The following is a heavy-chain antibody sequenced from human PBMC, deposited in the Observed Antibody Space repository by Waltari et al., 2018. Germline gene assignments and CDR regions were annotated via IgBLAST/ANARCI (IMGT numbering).Heavy chain of an antibody. CDR2: IDSGGNT. V-gene: IGHV4-34*01. CDR3: ARSPRFGVGSYQFDS. Sequence: QVQLQQWGAGLLKPSETLSLTCAVSSGSLSNYYWNWIRQPPGKGLGWIGDIDSGGNTNPNASLRSRLTISRDISKSHFSLRLESVTAADTAVYYCARSPRFGVGSYQFDSWGQGTLVTVSS. D-gene: IGHD3-10*01. CDR1: SGSLSNYY. J-gene: IGHJ4*02.